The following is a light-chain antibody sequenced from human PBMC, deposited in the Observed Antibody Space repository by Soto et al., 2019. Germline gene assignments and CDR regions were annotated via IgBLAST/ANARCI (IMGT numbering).Light chain of an antibody. Sequence: EIVLTQSPGILSLSPGERATLSCRANQSVNSNYLAWFQQHPGQPPRLLIFGAFSRAIGIPDRFSGSGTETDFTLSITRLEPEDFAIYYCQQYAGSPRTFGQGTTVEVK. V-gene: IGKV3-20*01. J-gene: IGKJ1*01. CDR2: GAF. CDR3: QQYAGSPRT. CDR1: QSVNSNY.